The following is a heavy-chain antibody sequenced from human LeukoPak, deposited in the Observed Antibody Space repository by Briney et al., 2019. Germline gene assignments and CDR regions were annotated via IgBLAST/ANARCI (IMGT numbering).Heavy chain of an antibody. V-gene: IGHV4-4*09. CDR3: ARLRTGGFDY. Sequence: PSETLSLTCTVSGGSISSYYWSWIRQPPGKVLEWIGYIYTSGSTNYNPSLKSRVTISVDTSKNQFSLKLSSVPAADTAVYYCARLRTGGFDYWGQGTLVTVSS. CDR2: IYTSGST. CDR1: GGSISSYY. J-gene: IGHJ4*02. D-gene: IGHD1-14*01.